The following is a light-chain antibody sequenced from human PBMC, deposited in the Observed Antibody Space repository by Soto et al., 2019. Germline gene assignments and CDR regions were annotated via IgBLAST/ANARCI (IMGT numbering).Light chain of an antibody. Sequence: EIVMTQSPATLSVSPGERATLSCRASESVSGNLALYQQKPGQAPRLLIYDTASRATAIPARFSGSGSGTEFTLTISSLQSEDFAVYYCQQYSKWPTFGQGTRLEIK. V-gene: IGKV3-15*01. CDR3: QQYSKWPT. CDR2: DTA. CDR1: ESVSGN. J-gene: IGKJ5*01.